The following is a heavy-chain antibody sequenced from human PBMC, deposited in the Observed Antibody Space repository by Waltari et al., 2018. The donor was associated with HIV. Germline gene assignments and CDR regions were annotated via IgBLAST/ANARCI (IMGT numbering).Heavy chain of an antibody. V-gene: IGHV4-39*01. D-gene: IGHD2-8*01. CDR2: MYYSWSN. J-gene: IGHJ3*02. Sequence: QLQLQESGPGLVKPSETLSLTCTVSGASISSSSYYWGWLRPPPGEGLVWIGCMYYSWSNYDYPSLVSRVSISVATSKNQFSLKLSSVTAADTAVYYCARHRGESVSEAFDMWGQGTMVTVSS. CDR3: ARHRGESVSEAFDM. CDR1: GASISSSSYY.